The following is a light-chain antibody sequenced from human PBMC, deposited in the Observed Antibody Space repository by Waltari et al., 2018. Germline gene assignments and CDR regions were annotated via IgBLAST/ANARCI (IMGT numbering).Light chain of an antibody. CDR3: QQYNNWRSIT. CDR1: QSVSSN. Sequence: ETEMTQSPATLSVSPGERATLSCRASQSVSSNLAWYQQKPGQAPRLLIYGASTRATGIPARFSGSGSGTEFTLTISSLQSEDFAVYYCQQYNNWRSITFGQGTRLEIK. V-gene: IGKV3-15*01. CDR2: GAS. J-gene: IGKJ5*01.